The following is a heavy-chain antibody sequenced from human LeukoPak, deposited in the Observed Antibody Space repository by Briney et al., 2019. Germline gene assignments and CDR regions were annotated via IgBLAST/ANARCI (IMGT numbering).Heavy chain of an antibody. CDR1: GGTFSSYA. D-gene: IGHD3/OR15-3a*01. Sequence: ASVKVSCKASGGTFSSYAISGVRQAPGQGLEWMGGVIPIFGTANYAQKFQGRVTITTDESTSTAYMELSSLRSEDTAVYYCASWTRPSEYYYYMDVWGKGTTVTVSS. CDR3: ASWTRPSEYYYYMDV. CDR2: VIPIFGTA. V-gene: IGHV1-69*05. J-gene: IGHJ6*03.